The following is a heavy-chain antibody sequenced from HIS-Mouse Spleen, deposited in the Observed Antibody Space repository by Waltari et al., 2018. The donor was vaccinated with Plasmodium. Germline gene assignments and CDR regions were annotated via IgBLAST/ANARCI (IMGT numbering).Heavy chain of an antibody. J-gene: IGHJ4*02. D-gene: IGHD6-13*01. V-gene: IGHV3-21*01. CDR1: GFTFRSSS. Sequence: EVQLVESGGGLVKPGGSLRISCAASGFTFRSSSMNWVRQAQGKGLEWVSSISSSSSYIYYADSVKGRFTISRDNAKNSLYLQMNSLRAEDTAVYYCARDRSAAALLGYWGQGTLVTVSS. CDR3: ARDRSAAALLGY. CDR2: ISSSSSYI.